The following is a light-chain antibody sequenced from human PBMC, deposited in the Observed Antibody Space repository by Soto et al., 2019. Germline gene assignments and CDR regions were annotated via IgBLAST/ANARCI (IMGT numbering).Light chain of an antibody. Sequence: DIQMTQSPSTLSASVGDRVTITCRASQSISSWLAWYQQKPGKAPKLLIYKASSLESGVQSRISGSGAGTEFTLTISSLQHDDFATYYCQQYSSYPLTFGQGTKVEIK. J-gene: IGKJ1*01. V-gene: IGKV1-5*03. CDR3: QQYSSYPLT. CDR2: KAS. CDR1: QSISSW.